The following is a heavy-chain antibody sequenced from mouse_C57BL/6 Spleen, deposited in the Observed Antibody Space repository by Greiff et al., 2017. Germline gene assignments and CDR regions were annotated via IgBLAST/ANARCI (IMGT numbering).Heavy chain of an antibody. V-gene: IGHV3-1*01. J-gene: IGHJ2*01. CDR3: ARGLRRDYFDY. CDR1: GYSITSGYD. CDR2: ISSSGST. D-gene: IGHD2-4*01. Sequence: EVHLVESGPGMVKPSQSLSLTCTVTGYSITSGYDWHWIRHFPGNKLEWMGYISSSGSTNYNPSLKSRISITHDTSKNHFFLKLNSVTTEDTATYYCARGLRRDYFDYWGQGTTLTVSS.